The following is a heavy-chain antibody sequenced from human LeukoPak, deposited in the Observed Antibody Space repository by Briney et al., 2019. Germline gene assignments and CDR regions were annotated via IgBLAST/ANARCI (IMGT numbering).Heavy chain of an antibody. D-gene: IGHD5-12*01. V-gene: IGHV1-46*01. J-gene: IGHJ4*02. Sequence: GASVKVSCKASGYTFTNYYIHWVRQAPGQGLEWMAIINPTGGTASYAQNFQGRVTMTRDTSPSTVYMELSSLRSEDTAMYYCARGYGFDLDDWGQGTLVTVSS. CDR2: INPTGGTA. CDR1: GYTFTNYY. CDR3: ARGYGFDLDD.